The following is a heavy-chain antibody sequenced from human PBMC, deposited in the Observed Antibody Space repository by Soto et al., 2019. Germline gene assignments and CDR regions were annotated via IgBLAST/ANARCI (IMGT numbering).Heavy chain of an antibody. J-gene: IGHJ6*01. V-gene: IGHV5-51*01. D-gene: IGHD3-3*01. CDR2: IYPGDSDT. CDR3: ARSPYDFCSGYYKDYYYGMDV. Sequence: PGESLKLSCKGSGYSFTSYWIGWVRQMPVKGLEWMGIIYPGDSDTRYSPSFQGQVTISADKSISTAYLQWSSLKASDTAMYYCARSPYDFCSGYYKDYYYGMDVWGQGTTVTVSS. CDR1: GYSFTSYW.